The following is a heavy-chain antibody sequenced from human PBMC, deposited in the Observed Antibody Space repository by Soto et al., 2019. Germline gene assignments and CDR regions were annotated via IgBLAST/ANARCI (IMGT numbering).Heavy chain of an antibody. D-gene: IGHD6-19*01. Sequence: SETLSLTCSVSGGSINSSSYFWGWVRQPPGKGLEWIGSIYYSGSTYYNPSLRSRVTISVDTSKNQFSLKLSSVTAADTAVFYCARHYSSGSRNWFDPWGREPWSPSPQ. V-gene: IGHV4-39*01. CDR2: IYYSGST. CDR1: GGSINSSSYF. J-gene: IGHJ5*02. CDR3: ARHYSSGSRNWFDP.